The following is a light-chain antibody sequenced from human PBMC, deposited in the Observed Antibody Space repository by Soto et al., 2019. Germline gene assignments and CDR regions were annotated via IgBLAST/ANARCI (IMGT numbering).Light chain of an antibody. CDR3: QQSYNSPPYT. V-gene: IGKV1-39*01. CDR1: QSISSF. Sequence: DIQMTKSPSSLSASVGDRVSITCRASQSISSFLNWYQQKPGKAPKLLIYAASTLQSGVPSRFSGSGSGTVFTLTISSLQPEDFATYFCQQSYNSPPYTFGQGTKVDIK. J-gene: IGKJ2*01. CDR2: AAS.